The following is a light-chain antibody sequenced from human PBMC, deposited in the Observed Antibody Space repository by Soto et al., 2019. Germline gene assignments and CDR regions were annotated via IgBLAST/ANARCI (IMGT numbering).Light chain of an antibody. CDR1: QSVSNNY. V-gene: IGKV3-20*01. CDR3: QLYGSSPS. J-gene: IGKJ4*01. CDR2: GAS. Sequence: EIVLTQSPGTLSLSPGERATLSCMASQSVSNNYLAWYQQKPGQAPRLLIYGASSRATGIADRFSGSGSGTDFTLTISRLEPEDFAVYYCQLYGSSPSFGGGTQVDIK.